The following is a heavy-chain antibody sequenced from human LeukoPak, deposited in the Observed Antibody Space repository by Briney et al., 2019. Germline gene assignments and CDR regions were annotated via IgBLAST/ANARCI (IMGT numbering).Heavy chain of an antibody. J-gene: IGHJ4*02. D-gene: IGHD6-13*01. CDR2: ISSNGGST. V-gene: IGHV3-64*01. CDR3: ARGGVNVVAAGFDY. Sequence: PGGSLRLSCAASGFTFSSYAMHWVRQAPGKGLEYVSSISSNGGSTYYANSVKGRFTISRDNSKNTLYLQMGSLRAEDMAVYYCARGGVNVVAAGFDYWGQGTLVTVYS. CDR1: GFTFSSYA.